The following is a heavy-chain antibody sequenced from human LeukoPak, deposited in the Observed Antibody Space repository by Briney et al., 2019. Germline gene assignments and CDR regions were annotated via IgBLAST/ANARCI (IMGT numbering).Heavy chain of an antibody. D-gene: IGHD7-27*01. CDR1: GYTFTSYA. V-gene: IGHV1-3*01. CDR3: ARDLNWGSATDY. CDR2: INAGNGNT. J-gene: IGHJ4*02. Sequence: GASVKVSCKASGYTFTSYAMHWVRQAPGQRLEWMGWINAGNGNTKYSQKFQGRVTITRDTSTSTAYMELRSLRSDDTAVYYCARDLNWGSATDYWGQGTLVTVSS.